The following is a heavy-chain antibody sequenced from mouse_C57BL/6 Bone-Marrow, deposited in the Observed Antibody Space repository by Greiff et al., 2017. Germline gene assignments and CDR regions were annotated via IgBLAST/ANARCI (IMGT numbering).Heavy chain of an antibody. CDR3: ARRDYYGSSSWLAY. D-gene: IGHD1-1*01. CDR2: IHPNSGST. V-gene: IGHV1-64*01. J-gene: IGHJ3*01. CDR1: GYTFTSYW. Sequence: QVQLQQPGAELVKPGASVKLSCKASGYTFTSYWMHWVKQRPGQGLEWIGMIHPNSGSTNYNEKFKSKANLTVDKSASTAYMQLSRLTCEDSAVYYCARRDYYGSSSWLAYWGQGTLVTVAA.